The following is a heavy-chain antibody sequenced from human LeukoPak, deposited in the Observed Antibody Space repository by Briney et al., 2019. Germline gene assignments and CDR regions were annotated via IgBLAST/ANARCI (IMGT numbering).Heavy chain of an antibody. J-gene: IGHJ3*02. D-gene: IGHD3-3*01. CDR1: GGSISSYY. Sequence: PSETLSLTCTASGGSISSYYWSWIRQPAGKGLEWIGRIYTSGSTNYNPSLKSRVTMSVDTSKNQFSLKLSSVTAADTAVYYCARDFTIFGVVIDAFDIWGQGTMVTVSS. V-gene: IGHV4-4*07. CDR2: IYTSGST. CDR3: ARDFTIFGVVIDAFDI.